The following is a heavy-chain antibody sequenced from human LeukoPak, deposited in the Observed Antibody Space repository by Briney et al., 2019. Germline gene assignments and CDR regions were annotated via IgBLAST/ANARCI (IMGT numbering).Heavy chain of an antibody. CDR2: ISSSSSYI. CDR3: ARDPGTGFSYVIDY. V-gene: IGHV3-21*01. J-gene: IGHJ4*02. Sequence: GGCLRLSCAASAFTFSSYSMNWVRQAPGKGLEWVSSISSSSSYIYYADSVKGRFTISRDNAKNSLYLQMNSLRAEDTAVYYCARDPGTGFSYVIDYWGQGSLVTVSS. CDR1: AFTFSSYS. D-gene: IGHD2-2*01.